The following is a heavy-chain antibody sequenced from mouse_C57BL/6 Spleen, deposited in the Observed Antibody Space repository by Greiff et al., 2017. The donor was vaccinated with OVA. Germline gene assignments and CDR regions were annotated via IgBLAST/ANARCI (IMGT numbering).Heavy chain of an antibody. CDR1: GYTFTDYY. V-gene: IGHV1-26*01. CDR2: INPNNGGT. Sequence: EVQLQQSGPELVKPGASVKISCKASGYTFTDYYMNWVKQSHGKSLEWIGDINPNNGGTSYNQKFKGKATLTVDKSSSTAYMELRSLTSEDSAVYYCARESLLDYFDYWGQGTTLTVSS. CDR3: ARESLLDYFDY. J-gene: IGHJ2*01. D-gene: IGHD2-1*01.